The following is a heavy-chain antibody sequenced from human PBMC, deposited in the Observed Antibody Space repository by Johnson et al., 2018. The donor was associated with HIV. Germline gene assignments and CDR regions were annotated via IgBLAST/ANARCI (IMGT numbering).Heavy chain of an antibody. Sequence: VQLVESGGGLVKPGGSLRVSCVAAGFSFTNAWMSWVRQAPGTGLEWVARIKSKTDGGTRDYAAPVKGRFIISRDVSKNTLYLQLNSLTTEDSAVYYCASDSTSINFYADALDFWGQGTVVTVSS. J-gene: IGHJ3*01. CDR1: GFSFTNAW. V-gene: IGHV3-15*01. CDR2: IKSKTDGGTR. CDR3: ASDSTSINFYADALDF. D-gene: IGHD2-2*01.